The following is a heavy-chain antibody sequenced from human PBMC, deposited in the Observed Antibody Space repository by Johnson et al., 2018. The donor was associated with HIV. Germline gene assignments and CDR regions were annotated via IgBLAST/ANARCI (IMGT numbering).Heavy chain of an antibody. Sequence: MLLVESGGGLVQPGGSLRLSCAASGFTFSSYAMRWVRQAPGKGLEWVSAISGSGGSTYYADSVKGRFTISRDNAKNSLYLQMNSLRAEDTAVYYCARDRLWFGESDAFDIWGQGTMVTVSS. CDR2: ISGSGGST. CDR1: GFTFSSYA. D-gene: IGHD3-10*01. CDR3: ARDRLWFGESDAFDI. J-gene: IGHJ3*02. V-gene: IGHV3-23*04.